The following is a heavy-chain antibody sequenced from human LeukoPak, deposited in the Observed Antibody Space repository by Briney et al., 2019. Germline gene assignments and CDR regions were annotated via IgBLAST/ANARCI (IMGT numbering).Heavy chain of an antibody. D-gene: IGHD2-2*02. CDR1: GDTFSSHT. CDR2: IIPCIGVT. J-gene: IGHJ5*02. CDR3: ARGYRTSTTCYMYNWLDP. Sequence: GASVKVSCKASGDTFSSHTINWVRQAPGQGLEWMGRIIPCIGVTKYAQKFQARGTITADKSTSTAYMELSSLKSEDTAVYYCARGYRTSTTCYMYNWLDPWGQGTLVTVSS. V-gene: IGHV1-69*02.